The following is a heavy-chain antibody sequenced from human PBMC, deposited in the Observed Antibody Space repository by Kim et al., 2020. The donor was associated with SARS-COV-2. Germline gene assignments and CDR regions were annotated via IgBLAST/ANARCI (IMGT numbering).Heavy chain of an antibody. J-gene: IGHJ4*02. CDR1: GGSFSGYY. Sequence: SETLSLTCAVYGGSFSGYYWSWIRQPPGKGLEWIGEINHSGSTNYNPSLKSRVTISVDTSKNQFSLKLSSVTAADTAVYYCARGPYGSGSNYYFDYWGQGTLVTVSS. CDR3: ARGPYGSGSNYYFDY. CDR2: INHSGST. D-gene: IGHD3-10*01. V-gene: IGHV4-34*01.